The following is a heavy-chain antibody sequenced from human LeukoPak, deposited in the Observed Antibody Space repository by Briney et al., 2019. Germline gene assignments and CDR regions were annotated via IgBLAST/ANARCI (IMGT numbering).Heavy chain of an antibody. CDR1: GGSISSYY. D-gene: IGHD3-22*01. V-gene: IGHV4-4*07. CDR3: ARDRHDYDSSGYYYVDY. J-gene: IGHJ4*02. CDR2: VYTSGST. Sequence: SETLSLTCTVSGGSISSYYWGWIRQPAGKGLEWIGRVYTSGSTNYNPSLKSRVTMSVDTSKNQFSLKLSSVTAADTAVYYCARDRHDYDSSGYYYVDYWGQGTLVTVSS.